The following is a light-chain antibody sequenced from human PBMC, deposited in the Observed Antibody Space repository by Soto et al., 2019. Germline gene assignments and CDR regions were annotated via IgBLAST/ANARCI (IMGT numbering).Light chain of an antibody. Sequence: EIVMTQSPANLSVTPEERATLSCRASQSVSSNLAWYQQKPGQGPRRLIYGASTRATDIPARFSGSGSGTEFTLTISSLQSEDFAVYYCQQFNKWPPYTFGQGTKVEIK. CDR1: QSVSSN. J-gene: IGKJ2*01. CDR2: GAS. CDR3: QQFNKWPPYT. V-gene: IGKV3-15*01.